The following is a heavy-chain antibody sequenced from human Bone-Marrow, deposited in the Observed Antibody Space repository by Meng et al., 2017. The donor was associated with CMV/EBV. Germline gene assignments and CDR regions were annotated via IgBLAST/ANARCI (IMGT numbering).Heavy chain of an antibody. CDR2: IYSGGST. CDR3: VRDRVVVAATPEQRPRYYYYYGMDV. CDR1: GFTVSNNY. D-gene: IGHD2-15*01. Sequence: GGSLRLSCAASGFTVSNNYMNWVRQAPEKGLEWVSVIYSGGSTYYSDSVKGRFSISRDNSKNTLYLQMNSLRAEDTAVYYCVRDRVVVAATPEQRPRYYYYYGMDVWGQGTTVTVSS. V-gene: IGHV3-53*01. J-gene: IGHJ6*02.